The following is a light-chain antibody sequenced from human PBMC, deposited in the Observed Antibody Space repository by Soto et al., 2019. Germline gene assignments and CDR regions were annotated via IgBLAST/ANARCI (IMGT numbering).Light chain of an antibody. CDR1: QSLLHSDGYNY. V-gene: IGKV2-28*01. CDR2: LTS. J-gene: IGKJ3*01. Sequence: DIVMTQSPLSLPVTPGEPASISCRSSQSLLHSDGYNYLDWYLQKPGQSPQLLIYLTSKRASGVPDRFSGSRSGTDFTLKSSRVEAEDVGVYYCIQGLQTPPAFGPGTKVHIK. CDR3: IQGLQTPPA.